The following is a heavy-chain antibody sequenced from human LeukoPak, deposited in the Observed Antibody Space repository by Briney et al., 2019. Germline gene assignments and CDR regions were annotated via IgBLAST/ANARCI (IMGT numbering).Heavy chain of an antibody. CDR3: ARGYYGDYVHLGYYYGMDV. Sequence: SVKVSCKASGGTFSIYAISWVRQAPGQGLEWMGGIIPIFGTANYAQKFQGRVTITADESTSTAYMELSSLRSEDTAVHYCARGYYGDYVHLGYYYGMDVWGQGTTVTVSS. CDR2: IIPIFGTA. V-gene: IGHV1-69*01. J-gene: IGHJ6*02. D-gene: IGHD4-17*01. CDR1: GGTFSIYA.